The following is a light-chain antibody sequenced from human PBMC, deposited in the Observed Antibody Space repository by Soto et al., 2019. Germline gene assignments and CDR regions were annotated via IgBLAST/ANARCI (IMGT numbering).Light chain of an antibody. CDR3: QQFNSYPLT. CDR2: DAS. J-gene: IGKJ4*01. Sequence: IQLTQSPSSLSASVGDKVTISCRASQAINSALAWCQQRPGKAPMVLIYDASILESGVPSRFSGSGCGTDFTLTISSLQPEDFSTYYCQQFNSYPLTFGGGTKVEIE. V-gene: IGKV1-13*02. CDR1: QAINSA.